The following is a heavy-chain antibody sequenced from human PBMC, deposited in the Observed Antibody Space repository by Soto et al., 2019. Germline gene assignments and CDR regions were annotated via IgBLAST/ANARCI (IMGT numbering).Heavy chain of an antibody. CDR3: AKDSPVADY. CDR2: ISYDGSNK. CDR1: GFTFSDYG. Sequence: PGGSLRLSCAASGFTFSDYGMHWVRQAPGKGLEWVAVISYDGSNKYYADSVKGRFTISRDDSKNTLYLQMNSLRTEDTALYYCAKDSPVADYWGQGTPVTVSS. D-gene: IGHD6-19*01. J-gene: IGHJ4*02. V-gene: IGHV3-30*18.